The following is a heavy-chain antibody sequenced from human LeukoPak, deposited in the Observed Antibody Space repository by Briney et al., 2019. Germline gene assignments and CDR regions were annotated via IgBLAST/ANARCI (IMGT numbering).Heavy chain of an antibody. V-gene: IGHV3-7*01. Sequence: GGSLRLSCAGSGFSFSSYWMSWVRQAPGKGLEWVANIKQDGSEKHYGDSAKGRFTISRDIAKNSLYLQMNSLRTEDTAVYYCAKDAEKDWSQGTLVTVSS. J-gene: IGHJ4*02. CDR1: GFSFSSYW. CDR3: AKDAEKD. CDR2: IKQDGSEK.